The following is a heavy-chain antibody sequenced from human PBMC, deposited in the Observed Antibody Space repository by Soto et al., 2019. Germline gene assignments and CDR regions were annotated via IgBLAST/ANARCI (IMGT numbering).Heavy chain of an antibody. J-gene: IGHJ3*02. V-gene: IGHV3-48*01. CDR1: GFTFSSYS. CDR3: ARDRGDIVVVVAAHPHDAFDI. D-gene: IGHD2-15*01. Sequence: GGSLRLSCAASGFTFSSYSMNWVRQAPGKGLEWVSYISSSSSTIYYADSVKGRFTISRDNAKNSLYLQMNSLRAEDTAVYYCARDRGDIVVVVAAHPHDAFDIWGQGTMVTVSS. CDR2: ISSSSSTI.